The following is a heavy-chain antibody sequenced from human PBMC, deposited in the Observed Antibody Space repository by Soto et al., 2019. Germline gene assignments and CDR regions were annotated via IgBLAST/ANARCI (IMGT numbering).Heavy chain of an antibody. V-gene: IGHV3-15*01. J-gene: IGHJ4*02. CDR3: TTVQHDFWSGYYTDY. CDR1: GFTFSNAW. Sequence: XGSLRLSCAASGFTFSNAWMSWVRQAPGKGLEWVGRIKSKTDGGTTDYAAPVKGRFTISRDDSKNTLYLQMNSLKTEDTAVYYCTTVQHDFWSGYYTDYWGQGTRVTVAS. CDR2: IKSKTDGGTT. D-gene: IGHD3-3*01.